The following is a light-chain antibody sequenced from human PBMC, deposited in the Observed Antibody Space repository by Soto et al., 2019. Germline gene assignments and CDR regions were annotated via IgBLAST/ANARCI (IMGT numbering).Light chain of an antibody. CDR2: GAS. J-gene: IGKJ2*01. Sequence: EIVLTQSPGTLSLSPGERATLSCRATQSVSSSYLAWYQQKPGQAPRLLIYGASTRATGIPDRFSGSGSGTDFTLTISRLEPEDFAVYYCQHFGTSTSTYTFGQGTKLEIK. V-gene: IGKV3-20*01. CDR1: QSVSSSY. CDR3: QHFGTSTSTYT.